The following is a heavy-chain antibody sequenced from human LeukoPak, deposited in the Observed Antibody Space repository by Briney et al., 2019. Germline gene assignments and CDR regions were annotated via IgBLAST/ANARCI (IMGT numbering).Heavy chain of an antibody. Sequence: GASVKVSCKASGYTFTSYGISWVRQAPGQGLEWMGWISTYNGNTYYAQKLQGSVTMTTDTSTSTGYMELRSLRSDDTAVYYCARDQGIADAFDIWGQGTMVTVSS. CDR2: ISTYNGNT. V-gene: IGHV1-18*01. CDR1: GYTFTSYG. J-gene: IGHJ3*02. CDR3: ARDQGIADAFDI. D-gene: IGHD6-13*01.